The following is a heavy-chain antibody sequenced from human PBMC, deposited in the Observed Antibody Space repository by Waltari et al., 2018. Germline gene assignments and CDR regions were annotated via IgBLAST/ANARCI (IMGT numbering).Heavy chain of an antibody. CDR3: AREDMFGQADYHGMDV. V-gene: IGHV3-53*01. Sequence: EVQLVESGGGMIQPGGSLRLSCTVSGFSVSGNFMSWVRQAPGKGLEWVSVRFSGGSTKYADSVTGRFTISRDISSNTLNLQMNSLRPDDTAIYYCAREDMFGQADYHGMDVWGQGTSVIVSS. CDR2: RFSGGST. CDR1: GFSVSGNF. J-gene: IGHJ6*02. D-gene: IGHD3-3*02.